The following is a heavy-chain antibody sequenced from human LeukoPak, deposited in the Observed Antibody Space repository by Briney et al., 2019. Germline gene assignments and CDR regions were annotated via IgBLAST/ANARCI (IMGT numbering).Heavy chain of an antibody. CDR2: IFIHGGET. J-gene: IGHJ4*02. Sequence: GGSLRLSCAASGFTFSSYAMSWVRQAPGKGLEWVSGIFIHGGETYHAESVKGRFTTSRDNSKSTLYLQMNSLRADDTAVYYCAKHAGGILRSLGYWGQGTLVTVSS. D-gene: IGHD5/OR15-5a*01. CDR3: AKHAGGILRSLGY. CDR1: GFTFSSYA. V-gene: IGHV3-23*01.